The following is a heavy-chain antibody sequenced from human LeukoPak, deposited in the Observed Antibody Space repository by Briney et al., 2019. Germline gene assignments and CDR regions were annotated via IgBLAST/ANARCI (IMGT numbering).Heavy chain of an antibody. J-gene: IGHJ4*02. D-gene: IGHD4-11*01. V-gene: IGHV3-74*01. CDR1: GFTLSSYW. CDR2: INSDGSGT. CDR3: ARGNSHSFAY. Sequence: GGSLRLSCAASGFTLSSYWMHWVRQTPGKGRVWVSRINSDGSGTSYADSVKGRFTISRDNAKNTLYLQMNSLRAEDTAAYYCARGNSHSFAYWGKGALVTVSS.